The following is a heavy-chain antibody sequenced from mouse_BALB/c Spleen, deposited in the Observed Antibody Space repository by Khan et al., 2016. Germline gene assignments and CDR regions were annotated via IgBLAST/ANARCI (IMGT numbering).Heavy chain of an antibody. D-gene: IGHD2-14*01. CDR3: ARGGSYRYDGAMEY. V-gene: IGHV5-17*02. CDR2: ISTARSTF. J-gene: IGHJ4*01. Sequence: EVELVESGGGLVQPGGSRKLSCAASGFTFSSFGIPWVRQAPEQGLEWVAYISTARSTFHYEDTVKRRFTISRDHPTNTLFLQITSLRSEATALSYCARGGSYRYDGAMEYWGQGTTDTVTS. CDR1: GFTFSSFG.